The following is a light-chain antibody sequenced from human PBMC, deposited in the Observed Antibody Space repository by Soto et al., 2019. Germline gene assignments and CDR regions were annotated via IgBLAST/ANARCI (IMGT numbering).Light chain of an antibody. CDR1: QTTNNY. J-gene: IGKJ2*01. V-gene: IGKV1-39*01. CDR3: QQSYSMPYA. Sequence: DIQMTQSPSSLSASVGDRVTITCRASQTTNNYINWYQLKPGKAPKLLIYAASTLQTGVPSRFTGSGSGTDFTLTIISLQPEDYATYFCQQSYSMPYAFGPGTKVDIK. CDR2: AAS.